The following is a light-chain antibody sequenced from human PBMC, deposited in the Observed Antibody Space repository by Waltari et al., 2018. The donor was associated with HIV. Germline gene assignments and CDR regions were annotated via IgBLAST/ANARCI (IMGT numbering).Light chain of an antibody. V-gene: IGLV1-40*01. CDR2: RNS. J-gene: IGLJ1*01. CDR3: AAWDDSLNGYV. CDR1: SSNIGAGYD. Sequence: QSVLTQPPSVSGAPGQRVTISCTGSSSNIGAGYDVHWYQQLPGTAPKLLIFRNSPRPSGVPDRFSASKSGTSASLAISGLQSEDEADYYCAAWDDSLNGYVFGTGTRVTVL.